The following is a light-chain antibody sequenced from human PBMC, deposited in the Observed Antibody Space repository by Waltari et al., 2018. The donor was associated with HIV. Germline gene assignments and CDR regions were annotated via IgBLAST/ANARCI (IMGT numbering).Light chain of an antibody. V-gene: IGLV1-40*01. CDR1: SPTLGADDD. CDR2: GNK. CDR3: QSYDISLSASVV. J-gene: IGLJ2*01. Sequence: QSMLTQPPSVSGAPGQRVTISCTGSSPTLGADDDVHWYQQIPGTAPKLLISGNKNRPSGVPDRFSASKSGTSASLTISGLQAEDEADYFCQSYDISLSASVVFGGGTRLTVL.